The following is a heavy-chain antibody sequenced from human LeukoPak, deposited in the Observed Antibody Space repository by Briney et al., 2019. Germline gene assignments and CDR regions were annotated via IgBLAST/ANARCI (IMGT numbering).Heavy chain of an antibody. CDR3: TTELDVRPNHY. CDR1: GFTFSSYA. CDR2: ISGSGGRT. V-gene: IGHV3-23*01. J-gene: IGHJ4*02. D-gene: IGHD1-14*01. Sequence: GGSLRLSCAASGFTFSSYAMSWVRQAPGKGLEWVSVISGSGGRTFYADSVKGRFTISRDNAKNSLYLQMNSLKSEDTAVYYCTTELDVRPNHYWGQGTLVTVSS.